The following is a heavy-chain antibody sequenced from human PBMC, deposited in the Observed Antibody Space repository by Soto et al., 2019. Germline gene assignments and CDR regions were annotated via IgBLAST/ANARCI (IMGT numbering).Heavy chain of an antibody. CDR3: ARDSANYYDSSGYYEDAFDI. Sequence: QVQLVQSGAEVKKPGSSVTVSCKASGGTFSSYAISWVRQSPGQGLEWMGGIIPIFGTANYAQKFQGRVTITADESTSTAYMELSSLRSEDTAVYYCARDSANYYDSSGYYEDAFDICGQGTMVTVSS. D-gene: IGHD3-22*01. CDR1: GGTFSSYA. J-gene: IGHJ3*02. CDR2: IIPIFGTA. V-gene: IGHV1-69*01.